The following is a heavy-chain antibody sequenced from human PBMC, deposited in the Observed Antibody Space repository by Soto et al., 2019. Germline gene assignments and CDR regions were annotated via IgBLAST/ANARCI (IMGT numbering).Heavy chain of an antibody. CDR1: GGIFSSNT. Sequence: QVYLVQSGAEVKKPGSSVKISCKASGGIFSSNTINWVRQAAGQGLEWMGGIIPLFGTANYAEKFQGRVTITADKYTKTEYMELTSLRSEDTAVYYCARKAACGGDCYAFDSWGQGTLVTVS. V-gene: IGHV1-69*06. D-gene: IGHD2-21*02. CDR3: ARKAACGGDCYAFDS. J-gene: IGHJ4*02. CDR2: IIPLFGTA.